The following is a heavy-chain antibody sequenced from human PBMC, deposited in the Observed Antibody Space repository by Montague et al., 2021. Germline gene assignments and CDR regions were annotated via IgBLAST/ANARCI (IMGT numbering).Heavy chain of an antibody. CDR1: GASFNYGDYY. J-gene: IGHJ4*02. Sequence: TLSLTCNVSGASFNYGDYYWTWIRQHPGKGLEWIGYIHYTGYTQYNPSLNSRLTLSVDISKNQFSLMLNSVTAADTAVYYCARGRLATGDFDYWGQGTLVTVSS. CDR3: ARGRLATGDFDY. D-gene: IGHD6-13*01. V-gene: IGHV4-31*03. CDR2: IHYTGYT.